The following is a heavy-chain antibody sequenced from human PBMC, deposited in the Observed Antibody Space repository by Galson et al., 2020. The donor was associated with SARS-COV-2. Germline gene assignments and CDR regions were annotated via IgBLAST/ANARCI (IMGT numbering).Heavy chain of an antibody. D-gene: IGHD3-10*01. CDR1: GFTFSSSA. V-gene: IGHV3-30*07. Sequence: LSLTCAASGFTFSSSAMHWVRQAPGKGLEWVAVISYDGSNKYYADSVKGRFTISRDNSKNTLYLQMNSLRAEDTAVYYCAREDYLDAFDIWGQGTMVTVSS. CDR2: ISYDGSNK. J-gene: IGHJ3*02. CDR3: AREDYLDAFDI.